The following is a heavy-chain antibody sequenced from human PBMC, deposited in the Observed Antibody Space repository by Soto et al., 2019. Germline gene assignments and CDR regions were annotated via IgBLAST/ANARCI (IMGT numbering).Heavy chain of an antibody. V-gene: IGHV3-7*01. CDR3: ARDSAGGSGSYLDS. Sequence: GGSLRLSCAASGFTFDTYWMSWVRQAPGKRLEWVANIKQDGSEKYYMDSVKGRFTLSRDNSENTLYLQMNSLRAEDTAVYYCARDSAGGSGSYLDSWGQGTLVTVSS. J-gene: IGHJ4*02. CDR1: GFTFDTYW. CDR2: IKQDGSEK. D-gene: IGHD3-10*01.